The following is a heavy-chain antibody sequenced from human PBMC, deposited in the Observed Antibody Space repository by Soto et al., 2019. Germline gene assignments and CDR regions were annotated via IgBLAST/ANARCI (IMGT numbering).Heavy chain of an antibody. CDR1: GGSISGYY. J-gene: IGHJ4*02. CDR2: IYYSGTT. D-gene: IGHD1-1*01. CDR3: ASGRDAYNSKYYFDY. Sequence: PSETLSLTCTVSGGSISGYYWSWIRQPPGKGLEWIGFIYYSGTTNYNPSLKSRVTISLDTSKTQFSLKLNSVTAADTAVYYCASGRDAYNSKYYFDYWGQGTLVTVSS. V-gene: IGHV4-59*01.